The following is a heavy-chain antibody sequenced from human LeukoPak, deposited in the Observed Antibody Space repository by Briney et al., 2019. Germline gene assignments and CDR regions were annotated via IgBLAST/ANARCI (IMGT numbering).Heavy chain of an antibody. CDR1: GYTFTSYD. J-gene: IGHJ4*02. Sequence: ASVKVSCKASGYTFTSYDINWVRQATGQGLEWMGWMNPNSGNTGYARKLQGRVTMTTDTSTSTAYMELRSLRSDDTAVYYCARREQWLVGDDYWGQGTLVTVSS. CDR3: ARREQWLVGDDY. D-gene: IGHD6-19*01. V-gene: IGHV1-8*01. CDR2: MNPNSGNT.